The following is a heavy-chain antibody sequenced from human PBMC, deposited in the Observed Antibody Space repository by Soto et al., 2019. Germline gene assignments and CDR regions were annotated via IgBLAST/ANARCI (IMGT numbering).Heavy chain of an antibody. V-gene: IGHV3-9*01. CDR1: GFTFDDYA. J-gene: IGHJ4*02. CDR3: AKGYSSGWYVWDY. Sequence: GGSLRLSCAASGFTFDDYAMHWVRQAPGKGLEWVSGISWNSGSIGYADSVKGRFTISRDNAKNSLYLQMNSLRAEDTALYYCAKGYSSGWYVWDYWGQGTLVTVSS. CDR2: ISWNSGSI. D-gene: IGHD6-19*01.